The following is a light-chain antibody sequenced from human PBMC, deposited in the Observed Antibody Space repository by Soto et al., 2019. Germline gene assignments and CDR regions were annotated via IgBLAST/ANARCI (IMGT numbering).Light chain of an antibody. CDR2: AAS. CDR1: QNIGKY. V-gene: IGKV1-39*01. CDR3: QQFYNAPLT. Sequence: IQMTQSPSSLSASVGDRVTITCRASQNIGKYLNWYQHRPGKAPKLLVYAASSLQSGVPSRFNGSESGTDFYLTITSLQPEDSATYYCQQFYNAPLTFGPGT. J-gene: IGKJ3*01.